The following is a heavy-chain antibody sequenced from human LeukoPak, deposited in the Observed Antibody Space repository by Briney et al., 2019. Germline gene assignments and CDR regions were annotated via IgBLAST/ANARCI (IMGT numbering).Heavy chain of an antibody. V-gene: IGHV1-18*01. Sequence: ASVKVSCKASGYTFTSYGISWVRQAPGQGLEWMRWISAYNGNTNYAQKLQGRVTMTTDTSTSTAYMELRSLRSDDTAVYYCARGTQLGYCSGGSCYSDYWGQGTLVTVSS. J-gene: IGHJ4*02. D-gene: IGHD2-15*01. CDR2: ISAYNGNT. CDR3: ARGTQLGYCSGGSCYSDY. CDR1: GYTFTSYG.